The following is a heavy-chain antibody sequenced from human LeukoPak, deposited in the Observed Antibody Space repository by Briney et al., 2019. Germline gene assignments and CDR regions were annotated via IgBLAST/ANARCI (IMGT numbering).Heavy chain of an antibody. Sequence: NPSETLSLTCAVYGGSFSGYYWSWIRQLLGKGLEWIGEINHSGSTNYNPSLKSRVTISVDTSKNQFSLKLSSVTAADTAVYYCARSRRVAGTDYWGQGTLVTVSS. CDR2: INHSGST. V-gene: IGHV4-34*01. D-gene: IGHD6-19*01. J-gene: IGHJ4*02. CDR1: GGSFSGYY. CDR3: ARSRRVAGTDY.